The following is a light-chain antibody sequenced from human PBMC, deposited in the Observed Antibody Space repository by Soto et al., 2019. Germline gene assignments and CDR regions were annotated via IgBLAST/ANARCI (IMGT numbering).Light chain of an antibody. J-gene: IGKJ5*01. V-gene: IGKV3-11*01. CDR3: QKRSNWPIT. Sequence: EIVLTQSPATLSLSPGETATLSCRASQSVSSYLAWYQQKPGQAPRLLIYDASNRATGIPDRLSGSGSGTDFTLTISSLEPEDFAVYYCQKRSNWPITFGQGTRLEIK. CDR2: DAS. CDR1: QSVSSY.